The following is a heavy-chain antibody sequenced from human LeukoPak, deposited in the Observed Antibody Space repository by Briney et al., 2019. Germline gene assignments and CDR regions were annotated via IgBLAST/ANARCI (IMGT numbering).Heavy chain of an antibody. J-gene: IGHJ4*02. V-gene: IGHV3-21*01. CDR1: GFTFSSYS. Sequence: GGSLTLSCAASGFTFSSYSMNWVRQAPGKGLEWVSSISISSSYIYYADSVKGRFTISRDHAKSSLYLQMNSLRAEDTAVYYCARNEDGLWFGEPYYFDYGGQGTLVTVSS. CDR2: ISISSSYI. D-gene: IGHD3-10*01. CDR3: ARNEDGLWFGEPYYFDY.